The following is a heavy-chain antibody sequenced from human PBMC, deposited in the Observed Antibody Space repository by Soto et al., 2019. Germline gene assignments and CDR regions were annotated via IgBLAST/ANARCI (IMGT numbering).Heavy chain of an antibody. CDR1: GGTSGTHF. CDR3: ARSPRYTRGWNGGFDY. D-gene: IGHD6-19*01. CDR2: FFYRGTT. J-gene: IGHJ4*02. V-gene: IGHV4-59*11. Sequence: SETLSLTCTVSGGTSGTHFWNWIRQPPGKGLEWIGYFFYRGTTNYNPSLKSRVTISEDTSKNQFSLRLTSVTPADTAVYYCARSPRYTRGWNGGFDYWGLGTLVTVSS.